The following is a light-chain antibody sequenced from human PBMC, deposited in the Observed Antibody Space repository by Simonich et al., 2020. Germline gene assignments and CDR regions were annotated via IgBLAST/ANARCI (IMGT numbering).Light chain of an antibody. CDR3: QQYNSYSRT. V-gene: IGKV1-13*02. CDR2: DAS. Sequence: AIQLTQSPSSLSASVGDRVTITCRASQGICSALAWYQQKPGKAPKLLIYDASSLESGVPSRFSGSGSGTDFTLTISSLQPEDFATYYCQQYNSYSRTFGQGTKVEIK. CDR1: QGICSA. J-gene: IGKJ1*01.